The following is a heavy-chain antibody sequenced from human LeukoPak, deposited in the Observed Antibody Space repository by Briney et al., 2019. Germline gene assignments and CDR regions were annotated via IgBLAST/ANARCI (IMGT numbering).Heavy chain of an antibody. V-gene: IGHV4-34*01. D-gene: IGHD2-15*01. CDR1: GGXFSGYY. CDR2: INHSGST. J-gene: IGHJ5*02. Sequence: SETLSLTCAVYGGXFSGYYWSWIRRPPGKGLEWIGEINHSGSTNYNPSLKSRVTISVDTSKNQFSLKLSSVTAADTAVYYCAREVVVAATPTKNWFDPWGQGTLVTVSS. CDR3: AREVVVAATPTKNWFDP.